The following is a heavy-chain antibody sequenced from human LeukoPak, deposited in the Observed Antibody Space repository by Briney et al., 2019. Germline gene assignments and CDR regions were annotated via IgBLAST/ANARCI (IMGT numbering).Heavy chain of an antibody. Sequence: SVKVSCKASGGTFSSYDISWVRQAPGQGLEWMGGIIPIFGTANYAQKFQGRVTITADESTSTAYMELSSLRSEDTVVYYCARDNYDFWSGYYTGRGINYWGQGTLVTVSS. CDR2: IIPIFGTA. J-gene: IGHJ4*02. CDR1: GGTFSSYD. CDR3: ARDNYDFWSGYYTGRGINY. V-gene: IGHV1-69*13. D-gene: IGHD3-3*01.